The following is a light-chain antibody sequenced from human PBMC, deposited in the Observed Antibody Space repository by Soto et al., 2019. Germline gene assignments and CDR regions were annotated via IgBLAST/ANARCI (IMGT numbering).Light chain of an antibody. CDR3: QVWDTSTRV. Sequence: SYELTQPPSVSVSPGQTASITCAGDKLGNKYTCWYQQKPGQSPVLVIYKDRKRPSGIPERFSGSNSGNTATLTISGTQAMDEGDYYCQVWDTSTRVFGGGTQLTVL. V-gene: IGLV3-1*01. J-gene: IGLJ3*02. CDR2: KDR. CDR1: KLGNKY.